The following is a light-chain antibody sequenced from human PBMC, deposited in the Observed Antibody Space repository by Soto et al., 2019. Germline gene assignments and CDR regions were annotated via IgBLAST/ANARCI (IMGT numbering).Light chain of an antibody. Sequence: EIVLTQSPGTLSLSPGERATLSCRASQSVTSSYLAWYQQKPGQAPRLLIYGVSSRATGIPDRFSGSGSGTDFTISISSLEPEDLAVYFCHQYGGSPGAFGQGTKLEIK. J-gene: IGKJ2*01. CDR2: GVS. CDR1: QSVTSSY. V-gene: IGKV3-20*01. CDR3: HQYGGSPGA.